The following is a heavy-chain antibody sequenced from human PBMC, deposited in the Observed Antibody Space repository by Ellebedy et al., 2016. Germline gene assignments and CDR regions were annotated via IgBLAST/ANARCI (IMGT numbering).Heavy chain of an antibody. Sequence: GGSLRLSCKGSGYSFSIQWIAWVRQMPGKGLEWMGIIYPGDSETRYSPSFQGQVTMSADKSIRTAYLQWSSLKASDTAMYYCARLYLEVKATKEVTFDNWGQGTMVTVSS. V-gene: IGHV5-51*01. D-gene: IGHD1-26*01. CDR3: ARLYLEVKATKEVTFDN. CDR1: GYSFSIQW. J-gene: IGHJ3*02. CDR2: IYPGDSET.